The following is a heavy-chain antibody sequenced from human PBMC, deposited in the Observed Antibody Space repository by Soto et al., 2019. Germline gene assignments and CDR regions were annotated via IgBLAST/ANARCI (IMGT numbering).Heavy chain of an antibody. CDR1: GGSFSGYY. CDR3: ASSRGDWYFDL. D-gene: IGHD3-16*01. Sequence: SETLSLTCAVYGGSFSGYYWSWIRQPPGKGLEWIGEINHSGSTNYNPSLKSRVTISVDTSKNQFSLKLSSVTAADTAVYYCASSRGDWYFDLWGRGTLVTVSS. J-gene: IGHJ2*01. CDR2: INHSGST. V-gene: IGHV4-34*01.